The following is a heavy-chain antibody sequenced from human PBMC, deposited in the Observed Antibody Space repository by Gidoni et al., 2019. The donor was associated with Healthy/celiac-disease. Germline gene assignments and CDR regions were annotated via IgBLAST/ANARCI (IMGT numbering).Heavy chain of an antibody. J-gene: IGHJ3*02. Sequence: EVQLVQSGAEVKKPGESLKISCKGSGYSFTSYWIGWVRQMPGKGLEWMGIIYPGNSDTRYSPSFQGQVTISADKSISTAYLQWSSLKASDTAMYYCARSSVVAVVAASSSVPFDIWGQGTMVTVSS. CDR2: IYPGNSDT. CDR3: ARSSVVAVVAASSSVPFDI. D-gene: IGHD2-15*01. V-gene: IGHV5-51*01. CDR1: GYSFTSYW.